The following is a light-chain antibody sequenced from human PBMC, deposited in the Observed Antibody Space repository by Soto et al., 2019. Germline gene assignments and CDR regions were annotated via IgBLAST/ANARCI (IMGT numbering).Light chain of an antibody. CDR3: QQYDDWPPYT. CDR1: QSVSNS. Sequence: ETVMTQSPVTLSVFPGERVTLSCRTSQSVSNSLAWYQQRPGHAPRLLIYDASTRATGIPGRFTGSGSGTEFTLKIRSLQSEDFAVYFCQQYDDWPPYTFGQGTKVHLK. J-gene: IGKJ2*01. V-gene: IGKV3-15*01. CDR2: DAS.